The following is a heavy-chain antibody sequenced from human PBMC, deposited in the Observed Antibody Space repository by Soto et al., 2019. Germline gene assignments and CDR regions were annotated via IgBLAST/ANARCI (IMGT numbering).Heavy chain of an antibody. CDR3: ASTRMIVAHFDY. D-gene: IGHD3-22*01. J-gene: IGHJ4*02. V-gene: IGHV4-59*08. Sequence: QVQLQESGPGLVKPSETLSLTCTVSGGSISSYYWSWIRQPPGKRLEWIGYIYYSGNTNYNPSLKGRVTISVDTSKNQFSLKLSCVTAADTAVYYCASTRMIVAHFDYWGQGTLVTVSS. CDR2: IYYSGNT. CDR1: GGSISSYY.